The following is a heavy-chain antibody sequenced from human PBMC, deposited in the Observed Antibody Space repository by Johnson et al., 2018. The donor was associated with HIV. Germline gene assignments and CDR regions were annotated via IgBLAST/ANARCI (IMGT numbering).Heavy chain of an antibody. V-gene: IGHV3-72*01. D-gene: IGHD2-21*01. J-gene: IGHJ3*02. Sequence: VQLVESGGGLIQPGGSLRLSCEASGFTFSDHYMDWVRQAPGKGLEWVGRSRNKANTYTTEYAVSVKGRFTISRDDSKNSLYLQMNSLKTEDTAVYYCTDWDSFFDIWGQGKMVTVSS. CDR2: SRNKANTYTT. CDR3: TDWDSFFDI. CDR1: GFTFSDHY.